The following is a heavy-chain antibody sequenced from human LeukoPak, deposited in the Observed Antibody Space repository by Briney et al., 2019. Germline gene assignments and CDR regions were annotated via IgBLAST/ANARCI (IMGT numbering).Heavy chain of an antibody. V-gene: IGHV3-74*01. CDR3: ARSIGYGES. Sequence: GGSLRLSCAASGFTFSTSWMHWVRQAAGKGLEWVSHVCTGGSTTAYADSVKGRFTISRDNAKNTVYLQMNSLRAEDTAVYYCARSIGYGESWGQGTLVTVSS. CDR2: VCTGGSTT. CDR1: GFTFSTSW. J-gene: IGHJ5*02. D-gene: IGHD3-10*01.